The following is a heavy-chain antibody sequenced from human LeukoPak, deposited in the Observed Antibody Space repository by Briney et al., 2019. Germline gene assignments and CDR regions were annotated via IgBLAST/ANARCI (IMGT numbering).Heavy chain of an antibody. CDR1: GFTFSSYS. CDR2: ISSSSSYI. D-gene: IGHD5-12*01. CDR3: ARATRGVATFTYYYYYYMDV. Sequence: GGSLRLSCAASGFTFSSYSMNWVRQAPGKGLEWVSSISSSSSYIYYADSVKGRFTISRDNAKNSLYLQMNSLRAEDTAVYYCARATRGVATFTYYYYYYMDVWGKGTTVTISS. V-gene: IGHV3-21*01. J-gene: IGHJ6*03.